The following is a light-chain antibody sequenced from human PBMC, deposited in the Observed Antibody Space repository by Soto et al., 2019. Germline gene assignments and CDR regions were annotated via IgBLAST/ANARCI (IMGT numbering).Light chain of an antibody. CDR3: NSYTRSNRGV. CDR1: SSDVGGYSY. CDR2: EVS. Sequence: QSALTQPASVSGSPGQSITISCTGTSSDVGGYSYVSWYQQHPGKTPKLMIYEVSNRPSGVSNRFSGSKSGNTASMTISGLEAEDEGHYYGNSYTRSNRGVFGGGTQLTVL. J-gene: IGLJ2*01. V-gene: IGLV2-14*01.